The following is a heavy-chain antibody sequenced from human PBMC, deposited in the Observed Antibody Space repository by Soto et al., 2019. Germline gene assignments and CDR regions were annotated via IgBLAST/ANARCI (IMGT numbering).Heavy chain of an antibody. CDR2: MNPNSGNT. Sequence: ASVKVSCKASGYTFTSYDINWVRQATGQGLEWMGWMNPNSGNTGYAQKFQGRVTMTRNTSISTAYMELSSLRSEDTAVYHCASRGIRYFDWLSTYTEPRDGPDAFDIWGQGTMVTVSS. J-gene: IGHJ3*02. V-gene: IGHV1-8*01. CDR3: ASRGIRYFDWLSTYTEPRDGPDAFDI. D-gene: IGHD3-9*01. CDR1: GYTFTSYD.